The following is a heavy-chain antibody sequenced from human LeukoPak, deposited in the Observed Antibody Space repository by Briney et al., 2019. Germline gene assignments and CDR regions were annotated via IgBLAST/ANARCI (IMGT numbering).Heavy chain of an antibody. Sequence: SETLSLTCAVYGGSFSGYYWSWIRQPPGKGLEWIGEINHSGSTNYNPSLKSRVTISVDTSKNQFSLKLSSVTAADTAVYYCARDGILTGYFDYWGQRTLVTVSS. CDR3: ARDGILTGYFDY. D-gene: IGHD3-9*01. V-gene: IGHV4-34*01. J-gene: IGHJ4*02. CDR2: INHSGST. CDR1: GGSFSGYY.